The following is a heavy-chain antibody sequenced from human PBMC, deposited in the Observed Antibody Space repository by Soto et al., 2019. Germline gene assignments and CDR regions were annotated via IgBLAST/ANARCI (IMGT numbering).Heavy chain of an antibody. J-gene: IGHJ3*02. V-gene: IGHV3-48*02. CDR2: ISSGSKPI. Sequence: PGGSLRLSYEASGFTFSSYSMNWVRQAPGKGLEWVSYISSGSKPIYYADSMKGRFTISRDNAKNLLFLQMNSLRDEDTAVYYCGRGFSCSEPIDIWGQGTMVTVSS. D-gene: IGHD6-19*01. CDR3: GRGFSCSEPIDI. CDR1: GFTFSSYS.